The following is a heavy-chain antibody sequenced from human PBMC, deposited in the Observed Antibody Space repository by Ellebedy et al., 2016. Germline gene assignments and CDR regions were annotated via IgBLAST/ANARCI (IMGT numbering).Heavy chain of an antibody. V-gene: IGHV3-30*18. CDR1: GFTFSSYG. CDR2: ISYDGSNK. J-gene: IGHJ6*02. Sequence: GESLKISXAASGFTFSSYGMHWVRQAPGKGLEWVAVISYDGSNKYYADSVKGRFTISRDNSKNTLYLQMNSLRAEDTAVYYCAKEIHGDYFTQYYYYGMDVWGQGTTVTVSS. D-gene: IGHD4-17*01. CDR3: AKEIHGDYFTQYYYYGMDV.